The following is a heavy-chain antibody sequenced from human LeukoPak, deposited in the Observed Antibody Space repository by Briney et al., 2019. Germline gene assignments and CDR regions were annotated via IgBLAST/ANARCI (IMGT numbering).Heavy chain of an antibody. J-gene: IGHJ4*02. Sequence: PGGSLRLSCAASGFTFDDYAMHWVWQAPGKGLEWVSGISWNSGSIGYADSVKGRFTISRDNAKNSLYLQMNSLRAEDTALYYCAKGGYSYDPYYFDYWGQGTLVTVSS. CDR2: ISWNSGSI. CDR3: AKGGYSYDPYYFDY. D-gene: IGHD5-18*01. CDR1: GFTFDDYA. V-gene: IGHV3-9*01.